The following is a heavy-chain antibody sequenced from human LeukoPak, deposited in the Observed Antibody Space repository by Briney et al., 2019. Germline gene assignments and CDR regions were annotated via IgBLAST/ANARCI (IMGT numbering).Heavy chain of an antibody. D-gene: IGHD2-15*01. CDR2: ISGSGAST. V-gene: IGHV3-23*01. CDR1: GFTFSSYS. J-gene: IGHJ4*02. CDR3: AKSYCSGGSCYSITHFDY. Sequence: GGSLRLSCAASGFTFSSYSMNWVRQAPGKGLEWVSAISGSGASTYYADSVKGRFTISRDNSKNTLYLQMNSLRAEDTAVYYCAKSYCSGGSCYSITHFDYWGQGTLVTVSS.